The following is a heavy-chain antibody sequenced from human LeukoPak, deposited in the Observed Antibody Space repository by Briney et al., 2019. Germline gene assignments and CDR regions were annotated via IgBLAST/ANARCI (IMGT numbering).Heavy chain of an antibody. Sequence: PGGSLRLSCAAAVFTFSNYAMSWVRQATGKGLEWVSGISGSDGTTYYADSVKGRFTISRDNSKNTLYLQMNGLRAEDTAVYYCAKDSAKKYDDYWGQGTLVTVSS. CDR1: VFTFSNYA. CDR2: ISGSDGTT. D-gene: IGHD2/OR15-2a*01. J-gene: IGHJ4*02. CDR3: AKDSAKKYDDY. V-gene: IGHV3-23*01.